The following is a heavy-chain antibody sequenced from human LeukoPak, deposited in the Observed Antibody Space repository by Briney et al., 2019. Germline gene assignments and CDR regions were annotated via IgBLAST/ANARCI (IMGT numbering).Heavy chain of an antibody. Sequence: GGPLRLSCAASGFTFGSYAMHGVRQAPAKGLEWVAVISYDGSNKYYADSVKGRFTISRDNSKNTLYLQMNSLRAEDTAVYYCAKDFFYYDSSGSWGQGTLVTVSS. D-gene: IGHD3-22*01. J-gene: IGHJ5*02. CDR3: AKDFFYYDSSGS. V-gene: IGHV3-30-3*01. CDR2: ISYDGSNK. CDR1: GFTFGSYA.